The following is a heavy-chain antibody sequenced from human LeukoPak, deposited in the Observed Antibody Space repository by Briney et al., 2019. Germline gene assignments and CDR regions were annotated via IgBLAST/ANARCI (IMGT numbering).Heavy chain of an antibody. J-gene: IGHJ4*02. CDR1: GFTFSSYA. CDR2: ISYDGSNK. V-gene: IGHV3-30-3*01. Sequence: PGGSLRLSCAASGFTFSSYAMHWVRQAPGKGLEWVAVISYDGSNKYYADSVKGRFTISRDNSKNTLYLQMNSLRAEDTAVYYCARDPASRYSSSWYYFDYWGQGTLVTVSS. CDR3: ARDPASRYSSSWYYFDY. D-gene: IGHD6-13*01.